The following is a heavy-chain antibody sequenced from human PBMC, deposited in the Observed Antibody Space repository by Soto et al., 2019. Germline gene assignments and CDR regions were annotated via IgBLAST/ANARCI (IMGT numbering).Heavy chain of an antibody. J-gene: IGHJ5*02. D-gene: IGHD6-13*01. CDR1: GGSFSGYY. Sequence: QVQLQQWGAGLLKPSETLSLTCAVYGGSFSGYYWSWIRQPPGKGLEWIGEINHSGSTNYNPSLKSRVTISVDTSKNQFSLKLSSVTAADTAVYYCARVPPTTYSSSWYGGWFDPWGQGTLVTVSS. V-gene: IGHV4-34*01. CDR2: INHSGST. CDR3: ARVPPTTYSSSWYGGWFDP.